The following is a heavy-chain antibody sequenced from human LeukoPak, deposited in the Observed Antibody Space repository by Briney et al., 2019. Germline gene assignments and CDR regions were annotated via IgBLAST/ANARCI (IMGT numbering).Heavy chain of an antibody. Sequence: GGSLRLSCAASGFTFSSYSMNWVRQAPGKGLEWVSYISSSSSTIYYADSVKGRFTISRDNAKNSLYLQMNSLRAEDTAVYYCARDGASWQHPIPTLDYWGQGTLVTVSS. D-gene: IGHD6-13*01. CDR1: GFTFSSYS. CDR2: ISSSSSTI. J-gene: IGHJ4*02. V-gene: IGHV3-48*01. CDR3: ARDGASWQHPIPTLDY.